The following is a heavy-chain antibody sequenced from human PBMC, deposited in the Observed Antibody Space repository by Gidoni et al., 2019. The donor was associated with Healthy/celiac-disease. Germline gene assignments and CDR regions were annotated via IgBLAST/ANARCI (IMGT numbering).Heavy chain of an antibody. CDR1: GFTFDDYA. V-gene: IGHV3-9*01. CDR2: ISWNSGSI. D-gene: IGHD3-22*01. Sequence: EVQLVESGGGLVQPGRSLRLSCAASGFTFDDYAMHWVRQAPGKGLEWVSGISWNSGSIGYADSVKGRFTISRDNAKNSLYLQMNSLRAEDTALYYCAKGREYYYDSSGYYDHFDYWGQGTLVTVSS. CDR3: AKGREYYYDSSGYYDHFDY. J-gene: IGHJ4*02.